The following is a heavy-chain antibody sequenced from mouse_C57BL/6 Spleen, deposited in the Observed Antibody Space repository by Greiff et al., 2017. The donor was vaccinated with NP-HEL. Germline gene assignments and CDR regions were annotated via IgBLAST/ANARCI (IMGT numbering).Heavy chain of an antibody. CDR1: GFPFRDYY. D-gene: IGHD1-1*01. J-gene: IGHJ1*03. CDR2: INYDGSST. CDR3: ARDITTVVANWYFDV. Sequence: EVKVVESEGGLVQPGSSMKLSCTASGFPFRDYYMAWVRQVPAKGLEWVANINYDGSSTYYLDSLKSRFIISRDNAKNILYLQMSSLKSEDTATDYCARDITTVVANWYFDVWGTGTTVTVSS. V-gene: IGHV5-16*01.